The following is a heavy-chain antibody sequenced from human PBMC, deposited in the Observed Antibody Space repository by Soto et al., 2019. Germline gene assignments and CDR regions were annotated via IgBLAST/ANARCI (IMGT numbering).Heavy chain of an antibody. CDR3: AKEIYCTTGVCYVDY. V-gene: IGHV3-30*18. CDR1: GFTFSNYG. J-gene: IGHJ4*02. D-gene: IGHD2-8*01. Sequence: QVQLVESGGGVVQPGRSLTLSCAASGFTFSNYGMHWVRQAPGKGLEWVAVISDDGIKNYYGDSVKGRFTISRDNSKNTLYLQMNSLRAEDTAVYYCAKEIYCTTGVCYVDYWGQGTLVTVSS. CDR2: ISDDGIKN.